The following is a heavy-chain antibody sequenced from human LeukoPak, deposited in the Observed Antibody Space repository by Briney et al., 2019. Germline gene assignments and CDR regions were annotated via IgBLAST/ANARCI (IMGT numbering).Heavy chain of an antibody. D-gene: IGHD3-22*01. J-gene: IGHJ4*02. V-gene: IGHV3-13*01. CDR3: ARVFLYYYDSSGYYDY. CDR1: GFTFSSYA. CDR2: IGTAGDT. Sequence: GGSLRLSCAASGFTFSSYAMHWVRQATGKGLEWVSAIGTAGDTYYPGSVKGRFTISRENAKNSLYLQMNSLRAEDTAVYYCARVFLYYYDSSGYYDYWGQGTLVTVSS.